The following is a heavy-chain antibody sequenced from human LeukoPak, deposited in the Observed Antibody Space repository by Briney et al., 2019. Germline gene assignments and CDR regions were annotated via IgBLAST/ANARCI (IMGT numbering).Heavy chain of an antibody. CDR2: IYHSGST. V-gene: IGHV4-30-2*01. Sequence: SQTLSLTCAVSGGSISSGGYSWSWIRQPPGKGLEWIGYIYHSGSTYYNPSLKSRVTISVDRSKNQFSLKLSSVTATDTAVYYCARGRAAAGYYGMDVWGKGTTVTVSS. CDR1: GGSISSGGYS. D-gene: IGHD6-13*01. CDR3: ARGRAAAGYYGMDV. J-gene: IGHJ6*04.